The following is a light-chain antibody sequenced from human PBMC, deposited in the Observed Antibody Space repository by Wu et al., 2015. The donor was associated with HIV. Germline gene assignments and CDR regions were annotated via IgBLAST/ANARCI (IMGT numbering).Light chain of an antibody. CDR3: QQYNSYLRA. CDR2: RAS. J-gene: IGKJ1*01. Sequence: DIQMTQSPSTLSASVRDRVTITCRASQSISSWLAWYQQKPGKAPKLLTYRASNLQSGVPSRFSGSGSGTEFTLTISSLQPDDFATYYCQQYNSYLRAFGRG. V-gene: IGKV1-5*03. CDR1: QSISSW.